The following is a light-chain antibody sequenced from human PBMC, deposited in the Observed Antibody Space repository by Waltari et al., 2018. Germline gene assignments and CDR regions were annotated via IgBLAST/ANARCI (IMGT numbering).Light chain of an antibody. CDR1: SSNIGSTT. V-gene: IGLV1-44*01. CDR3: SSWDDSLNGRV. CDR2: SNN. Sequence: QSVLTQPPSASGTPGQRVTISCSGSSSNIGSTTVSWYQQLPGTAPSLLIFSNNRRPSGVPDRFSGSKSGTSAPLAISGLQSEDEADYYCSSWDDSLNGRVFGGGTKLTVL. J-gene: IGLJ2*01.